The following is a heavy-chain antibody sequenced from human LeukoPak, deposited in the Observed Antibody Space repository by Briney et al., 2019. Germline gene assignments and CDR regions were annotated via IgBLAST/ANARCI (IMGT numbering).Heavy chain of an antibody. CDR1: GGSISRYY. CDR3: ATLLGRYNSFDP. D-gene: IGHD2-15*01. J-gene: IGHJ5*02. CDR2: MYYSGST. V-gene: IGHV4-59*01. Sequence: SEALSLTCTGSGGSISRYYWSWIRQPPGKGLEWIGYMYYSGSTNYNPPLKSRVTISVDTSKPQFSLKLSPVTAADTAVYYCATLLGRYNSFDPWGPGTLVTVSS.